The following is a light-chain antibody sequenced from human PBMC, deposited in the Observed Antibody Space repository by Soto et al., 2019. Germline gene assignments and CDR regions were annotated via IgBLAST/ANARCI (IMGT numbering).Light chain of an antibody. V-gene: IGKV3-20*01. CDR3: QQCGSSPWT. CDR2: AAS. CDR1: QSVSSYY. Sequence: EIVLTQSPGTLALSPGXRATLSCRASQSVSSYYLAWYQQKPGQAPRLLIYAASSRATGIPDRFSGGGSGTDFTLTISRLEPEDFAVYYCQQCGSSPWTFGQATKVDIK. J-gene: IGKJ1*01.